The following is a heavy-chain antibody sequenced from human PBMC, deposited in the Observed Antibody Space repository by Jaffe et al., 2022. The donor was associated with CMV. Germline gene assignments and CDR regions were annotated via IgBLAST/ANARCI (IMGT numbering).Heavy chain of an antibody. V-gene: IGHV3-33*08. CDR1: GFTFSSYG. J-gene: IGHJ6*03. CDR3: ARDLYYGSGSYLYYYYYYMDV. D-gene: IGHD3-10*01. CDR2: IWYDGSNK. Sequence: QVQLVESGGGVVQPGRSLRLSCAASGFTFSSYGMHWVRQAPGKGLEWVAVIWYDGSNKYYADSVKGRFTISRDNSKNTLYLQMNSLRAEDTAVYYCARDLYYGSGSYLYYYYYYMDVWGKGTTVTVSS.